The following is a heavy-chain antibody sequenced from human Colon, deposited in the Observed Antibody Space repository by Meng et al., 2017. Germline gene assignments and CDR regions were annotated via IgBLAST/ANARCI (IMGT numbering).Heavy chain of an antibody. CDR2: TSYDGGLK. CDR1: GFSFKTMV. CDR3: AENTPLRH. J-gene: IGHJ1*01. Sequence: LVQSGGGVVQPGDSLRLSCAASGFSFKTMVMHWVRQARGEGPEWVSMTSYDGGLKFYADSVRGRFTVSRDNSKNILYLHIDSLRHEDSGIYYCAENTPLRHWGQGTLVTVSS. D-gene: IGHD2-15*01. V-gene: IGHV3-30*03.